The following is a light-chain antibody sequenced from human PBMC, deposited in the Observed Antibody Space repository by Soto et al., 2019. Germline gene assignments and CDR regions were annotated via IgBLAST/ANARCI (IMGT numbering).Light chain of an antibody. CDR2: AAS. J-gene: IGKJ2*01. V-gene: IGKV1-39*01. CDR3: QQSHGIPYT. CDR1: QTISTY. Sequence: DIQMTQSPSSLSASVGDRVTITCRASQTISTYLNWYQQKPGKAPKLLIYAASTLQSGVPSRFSGRGSGTDFILTINMLQPEDFATYYCQQSHGIPYTFGQGKKLEIK.